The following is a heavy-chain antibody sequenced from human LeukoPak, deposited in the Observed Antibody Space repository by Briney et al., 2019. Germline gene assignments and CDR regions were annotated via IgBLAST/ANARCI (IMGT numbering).Heavy chain of an antibody. CDR3: VHRTMVTSVDH. V-gene: IGHV2-5*01. Sequence: GPKLGNSTQTLTLTCTFSGFSLNTNAVAVGWVRQPPGQALGWLTFIYGNDDKRYSPPLASRLTITKDTSKNQVVLTMTDMDYVDTATYYCVHRTMVTSVDHWGQGTLVTVSS. D-gene: IGHD4-17*01. CDR2: IYGNDDK. J-gene: IGHJ4*02. CDR1: GFSLNTNAVA.